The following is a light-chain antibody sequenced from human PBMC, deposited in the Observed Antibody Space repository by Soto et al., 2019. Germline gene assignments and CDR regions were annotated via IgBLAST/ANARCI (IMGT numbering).Light chain of an antibody. CDR1: QSVSSN. CDR2: GAS. J-gene: IGKJ2*01. V-gene: IGKV3-15*01. Sequence: EIVMTQSPATLSVSPGERATLSCRASQSVSSNLAWYQQKPGQAPRLLIYGASTRGTGIPARFSGSGSGTEFTLTISSLQSEDFALYYCQQYNNWPPYTFGQGTKLEIK. CDR3: QQYNNWPPYT.